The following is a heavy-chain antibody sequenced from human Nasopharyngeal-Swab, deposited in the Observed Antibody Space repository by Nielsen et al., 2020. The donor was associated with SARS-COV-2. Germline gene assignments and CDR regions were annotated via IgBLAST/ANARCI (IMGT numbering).Heavy chain of an antibody. CDR2: ISSSSSYT. J-gene: IGHJ3*02. CDR1: GFTFSDYY. Sequence: LKISCAASGFTFSDYYMSWIRQAPGKGLEWVSYISSSSSYTNYADSVKGRFTISRDNSKNTLYLQMNSLRAEDTAVYYCAKDELWLGDAFDIWGQGTMVTVSS. CDR3: AKDELWLGDAFDI. V-gene: IGHV3-11*06. D-gene: IGHD5-18*01.